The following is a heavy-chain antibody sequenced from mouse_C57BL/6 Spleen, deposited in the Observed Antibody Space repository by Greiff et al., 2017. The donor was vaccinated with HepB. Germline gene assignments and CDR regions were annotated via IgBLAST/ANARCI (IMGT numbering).Heavy chain of an antibody. J-gene: IGHJ4*01. CDR2: ISDGGSYT. V-gene: IGHV5-4*01. D-gene: IGHD2-1*01. CDR3: ARDMGNSYAMDY. Sequence: EVKVVESGGGLVKPGGSLKLSCAASGFTFSSYAMSWVRQTPEKRLEWVATISDGGSYTYYPDNVKGRFTISRDNAKNNLYLQLSHLKSEDTAMYYCARDMGNSYAMDYWGQGTSVTVSS. CDR1: GFTFSSYA.